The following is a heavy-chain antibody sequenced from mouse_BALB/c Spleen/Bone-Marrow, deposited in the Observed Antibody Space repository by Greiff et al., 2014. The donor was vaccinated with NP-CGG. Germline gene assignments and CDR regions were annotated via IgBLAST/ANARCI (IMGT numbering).Heavy chain of an antibody. Sequence: LVKTGASVKISCKASGYSFTGYYMHWVKQSHGKSLEWIGYISCYNGATSYNQKFKGKATFTVDTSSSTAYMQFNSLTSEASAIYYCAGGEQTDSWGPWFAYWGQGTLVTVSA. V-gene: IGHV1S34*01. CDR2: ISCYNGAT. CDR3: AGGEQTDSWGPWFAY. D-gene: IGHD3-3*01. CDR1: GYSFTGYY. J-gene: IGHJ3*01.